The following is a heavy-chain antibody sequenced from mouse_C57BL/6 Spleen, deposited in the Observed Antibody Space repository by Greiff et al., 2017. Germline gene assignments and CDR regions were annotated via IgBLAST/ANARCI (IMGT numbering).Heavy chain of an antibody. CDR1: GYSITSGYD. D-gene: IGHD2-4*01. CDR3: ARGYDYDGFDY. J-gene: IGHJ2*01. Sequence: EVKLKESGPGMVKPSQSLSLTCTVTGYSITSGYDWHWIRHFPGNKLEWMGYISYSGSTNYNPSLKSRISITHDTSKNHFFLKLNSVTTEDTATYYCARGYDYDGFDYWGQGTTLTVSS. V-gene: IGHV3-1*01. CDR2: ISYSGST.